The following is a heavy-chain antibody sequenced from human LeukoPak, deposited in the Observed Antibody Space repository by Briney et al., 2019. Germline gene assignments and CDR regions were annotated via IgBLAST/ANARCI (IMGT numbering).Heavy chain of an antibody. V-gene: IGHV4-39*01. Sequence: PSETLSLTCTVSGGSISSRSYYWGWIRQPPGKGLEWIGSVSYSGSTYYNPSLKSRVTISVDTSKNQFSLKLSSVTAADTAVYYCAGLGLWFRLIDYWGQGTLVTVSS. D-gene: IGHD3-10*01. CDR2: VSYSGST. CDR1: GGSISSRSYY. CDR3: AGLGLWFRLIDY. J-gene: IGHJ4*02.